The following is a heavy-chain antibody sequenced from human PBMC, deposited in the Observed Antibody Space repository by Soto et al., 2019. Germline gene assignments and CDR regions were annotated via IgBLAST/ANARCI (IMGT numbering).Heavy chain of an antibody. V-gene: IGHV3-11*01. D-gene: IGHD3-22*01. J-gene: IGHJ4*02. CDR3: ARDLGYYDSSGYFDY. CDR1: GFTFSDSY. CDR2: ISSSDSII. Sequence: QVQLVESGGGLVKPGGSLRLSCAASGFTFSDSYMSWIRQAAGKGLEWVSYISSSDSIIYYSDSVKGRFIISRDNAKNLLYLQMNSLRAEDTAVYYCARDLGYYDSSGYFDYWGQGTLVTVSS.